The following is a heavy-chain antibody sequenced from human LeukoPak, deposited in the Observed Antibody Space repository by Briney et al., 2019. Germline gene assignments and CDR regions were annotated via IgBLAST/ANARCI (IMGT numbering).Heavy chain of an antibody. CDR2: ISGSGGGA. J-gene: IGHJ4*02. V-gene: IGHV3-23*01. D-gene: IGHD3-10*01. Sequence: GGSLRLSCAASGFTFTGYAMTWVRQAPRKGLEWVSAISGSGGGAYYADSVKGRFTISRDNSKNTLYLQMNSLRAEDTAVYYCAKDLRFGDSPGNRFDYWGQGTLVTVSS. CDR3: AKDLRFGDSPGNRFDY. CDR1: GFTFTGYA.